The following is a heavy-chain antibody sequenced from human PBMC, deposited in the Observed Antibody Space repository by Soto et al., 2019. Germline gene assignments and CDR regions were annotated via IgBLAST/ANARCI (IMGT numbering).Heavy chain of an antibody. CDR2: IIPILGIA. CDR3: ARDLKYYYDSSGYYFWSWFDP. CDR1: GGTFSSYT. J-gene: IGHJ5*02. D-gene: IGHD3-22*01. Sequence: SVKVSCKASGGTFSSYTISWVRQAPGQGLEWMGRIIPILGIANYAQKFQGRVTITADESTSTAYMELSSLRSEDTAVYYCARDLKYYYDSSGYYFWSWFDPWGQGTLVTVSS. V-gene: IGHV1-69*04.